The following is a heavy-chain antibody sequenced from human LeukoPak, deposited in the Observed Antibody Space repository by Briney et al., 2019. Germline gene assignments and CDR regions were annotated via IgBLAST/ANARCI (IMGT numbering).Heavy chain of an antibody. CDR2: IYTSGST. J-gene: IGHJ4*02. V-gene: IGHV4-61*02. Sequence: SETLSLTCTVSGGSISSSSYYWGWIRQPAGRGLEWIVRIYTSGSTNYNPSLKSRVTISVDTSKNRFSVKLSSVTAADTAVYYCARGRDGYNYEYYFDYWGQGTLVTVSS. CDR1: GGSISSSSYY. CDR3: ARGRDGYNYEYYFDY. D-gene: IGHD5-24*01.